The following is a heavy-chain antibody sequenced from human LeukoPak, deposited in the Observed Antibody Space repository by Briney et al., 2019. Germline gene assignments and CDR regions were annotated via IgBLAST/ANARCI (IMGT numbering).Heavy chain of an antibody. CDR3: ARPSSGGSAIDP. D-gene: IGHD6-19*01. V-gene: IGHV5-51*01. J-gene: IGHJ5*02. Sequence: GESLKISYRGSGYSFTSYWIAWVRQMPGKGLEWMGIIHPGDSETRYSPSFQGQVTISADKSISTAYLQWSSLKASDTAMYYCARPSSGGSAIDPWGQGTLVTVSS. CDR1: GYSFTSYW. CDR2: IHPGDSET.